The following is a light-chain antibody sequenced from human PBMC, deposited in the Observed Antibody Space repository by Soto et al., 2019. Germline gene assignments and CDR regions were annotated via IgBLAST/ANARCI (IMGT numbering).Light chain of an antibody. CDR1: FSNLGSNF. J-gene: IGLJ2*01. CDR3: AAWDDSLRGVV. CDR2: RND. Sequence: QSVLTQPPSASRTPGQRVTVSCSGTFSNLGSNFVFWYQQLPGAAPKLLISRNDQRPSGVPDRFSGSKSGTSASLAISGLRSEDEADYHCAAWDDSLRGVVFGGGTKLTVL. V-gene: IGLV1-47*01.